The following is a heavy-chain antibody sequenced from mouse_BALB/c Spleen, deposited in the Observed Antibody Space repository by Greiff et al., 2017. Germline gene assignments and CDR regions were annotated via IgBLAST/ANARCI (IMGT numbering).Heavy chain of an antibody. D-gene: IGHD2-1*01. CDR1: GFTFSNYW. CDR3: TRFPYGNPYYYAMDY. J-gene: IGHJ4*01. CDR2: IRLKSNNYAT. V-gene: IGHV6-6*02. Sequence: EVKLMESGGGLVQPGGSMKLSCVASGFTFSNYWMNWVRQSPEKGLEWVAEIRLKSNNYATHYAESVKGRFTISRDDSKSSVYLQMNNLRAEDTGIYYCTRFPYGNPYYYAMDYWGQGTSVTVSS.